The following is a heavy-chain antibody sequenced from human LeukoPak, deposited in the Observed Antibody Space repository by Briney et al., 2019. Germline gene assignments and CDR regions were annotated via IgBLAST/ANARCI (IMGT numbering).Heavy chain of an antibody. CDR3: ASRRI. CDR2: ISGSGGST. Sequence: GGSLSPSCAASGFTFSTYAINWVRQAPGKGPEWVSAISGSGGSTYYADSVKGRFTISRDNSKNTLYLQMNSLRAEDTAVYYCASRRIWGQGTMVTVSS. V-gene: IGHV3-23*01. J-gene: IGHJ3*02. CDR1: GFTFSTYA.